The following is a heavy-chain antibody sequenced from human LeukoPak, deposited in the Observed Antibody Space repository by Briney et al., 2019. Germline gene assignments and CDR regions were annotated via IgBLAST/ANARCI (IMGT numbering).Heavy chain of an antibody. CDR2: INAGNGNT. Sequence: ASVKVSCKASGYTFTSYAMHWVRQAPGQRLEWMGWINAGNGNTKYSQKFQGRVTITRDTSASTAYMELSSLRSEDTAVYYCARDLQGDYGDDYWGQGTLVTVSS. CDR3: ARDLQGDYGDDY. CDR1: GYTFTSYA. D-gene: IGHD4-17*01. V-gene: IGHV1-3*01. J-gene: IGHJ4*02.